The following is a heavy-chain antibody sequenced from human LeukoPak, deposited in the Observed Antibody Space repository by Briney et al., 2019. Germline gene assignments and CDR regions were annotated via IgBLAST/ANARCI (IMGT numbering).Heavy chain of an antibody. Sequence: GGSLRLSCAASGFTFSDYYMSWIRQAPGKGLEWVSYISSSGSTIYYADSVKGRFTISRDNAKNSLYLQMNSLRAEDTAVYCCARDWASGWSRYYYYYYYMDVWGKGTTVTVSS. CDR2: ISSSGSTI. CDR1: GFTFSDYY. D-gene: IGHD6-19*01. CDR3: ARDWASGWSRYYYYYYYMDV. V-gene: IGHV3-11*04. J-gene: IGHJ6*03.